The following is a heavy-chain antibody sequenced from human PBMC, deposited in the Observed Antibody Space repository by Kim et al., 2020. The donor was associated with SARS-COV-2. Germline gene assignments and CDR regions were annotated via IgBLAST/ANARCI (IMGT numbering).Heavy chain of an antibody. CDR2: ISWNSGSI. V-gene: IGHV3-9*01. CDR1: GFTFGDYA. J-gene: IGHJ5*02. Sequence: GGSLRLSCAASGFTFGDYAMHWVRQAPGKGLEWVSGISWNSGSIGYADSVKGRFTISRDNAKNSLYLQMNSLRAEDTALYYCAKGVRPSYPNWFDPWGQGTLVTVSS. D-gene: IGHD3-10*01. CDR3: AKGVRPSYPNWFDP.